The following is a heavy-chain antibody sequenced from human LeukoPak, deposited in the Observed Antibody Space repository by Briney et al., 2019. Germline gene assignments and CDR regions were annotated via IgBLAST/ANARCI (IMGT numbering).Heavy chain of an antibody. D-gene: IGHD3-22*01. CDR3: ARDWADSSGSYPNDPGDGAFDI. V-gene: IGHV1-69*06. CDR2: IIPIFDTA. J-gene: IGHJ3*02. CDR1: GGTFSSYA. Sequence: GASVKVSCKASGGTFSSYAITWVRQAPGQGLEWMGGIIPIFDTANYAQKFQGRVTITADKSTSTAYMELSSLRSEDTAVYYCARDWADSSGSYPNDPGDGAFDIWGQGTMVTVSS.